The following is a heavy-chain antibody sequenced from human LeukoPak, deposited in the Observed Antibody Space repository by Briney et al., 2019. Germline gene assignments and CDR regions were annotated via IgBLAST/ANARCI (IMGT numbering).Heavy chain of an antibody. CDR2: IYYSGST. V-gene: IGHV4-59*01. CDR3: TRGSRYCSSGSCYGWFDP. J-gene: IGHJ5*02. Sequence: SETLSLTCTVSGGSISSYYWSWIRQPPGKGLEWIGYIYYSGSTNYNPSLKSRVTISVDTSKNQFSLKLNSVTAADTAIYYCTRGSRYCSSGSCYGWFDPWGQGTMVTVSS. D-gene: IGHD2-15*01. CDR1: GGSISSYY.